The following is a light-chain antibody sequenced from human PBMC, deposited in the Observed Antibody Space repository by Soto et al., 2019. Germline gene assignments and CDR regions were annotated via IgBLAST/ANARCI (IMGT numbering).Light chain of an antibody. CDR3: CSYAGSSTLV. V-gene: IGLV2-23*01. Sequence: QSVLTPPASLSGSTGQSITISCTGTSSDVGSYNLVSWYQQHPGKAPKLMIYEGSKRPSGVSNRFSGSKSGNTASLTISGLQAEDEADYYCCSYAGSSTLVFGTGTKVTVL. CDR2: EGS. CDR1: SSDVGSYNL. J-gene: IGLJ1*01.